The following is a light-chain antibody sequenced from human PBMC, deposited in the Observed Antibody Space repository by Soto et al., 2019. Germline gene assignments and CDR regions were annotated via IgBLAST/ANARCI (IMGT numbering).Light chain of an antibody. J-gene: IGLJ1*01. Sequence: QSALTQPRSVSGSPGQSVTISCTGTSSDVGAYNYVSWYQQHPGKAPKLMIYEVSDRPSGVSNRFSGSKSGNTASPTISGLQAEDEADYYCSSYTITSTYVFGTGTKVT. V-gene: IGLV2-14*01. CDR3: SSYTITSTYV. CDR2: EVS. CDR1: SSDVGAYNY.